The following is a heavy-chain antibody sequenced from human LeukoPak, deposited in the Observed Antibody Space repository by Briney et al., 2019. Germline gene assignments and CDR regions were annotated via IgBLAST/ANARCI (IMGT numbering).Heavy chain of an antibody. CDR3: ARYSGNYGLDY. D-gene: IGHD4-17*01. J-gene: IGHJ4*02. V-gene: IGHV3-30*02. Sequence: GGSLRLSCAASGFTFSNYVMHWVRQPPGKGREWVSLIRYDGSSKYYADSVRGRITISRDNSKNTLYLQMNSLRAEDTAVYYCARYSGNYGLDYWGQGTLVTVSS. CDR1: GFTFSNYV. CDR2: IRYDGSSK.